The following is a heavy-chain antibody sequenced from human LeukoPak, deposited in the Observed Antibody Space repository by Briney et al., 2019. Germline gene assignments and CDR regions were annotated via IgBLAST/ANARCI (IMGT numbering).Heavy chain of an antibody. CDR3: ARNRQQLVGWFDY. V-gene: IGHV1-2*02. CDR2: INPNSGGT. J-gene: IGHJ4*02. D-gene: IGHD6-6*01. CDR1: GYTFTGYY. Sequence: ASVKVSCKASGYTFTGYYMHWVRQAPGQGLEWMGWINPNSGGTNYAQKFQGRVTMTRDTSISTAYMELSRLRSDDTAVYYCARNRQQLVGWFDYWGQGTLVTVSS.